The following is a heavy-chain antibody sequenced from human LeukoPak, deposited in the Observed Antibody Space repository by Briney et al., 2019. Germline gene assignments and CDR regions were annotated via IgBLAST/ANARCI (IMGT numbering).Heavy chain of an antibody. V-gene: IGHV4-61*02. CDR1: GGSISSGSYY. Sequence: PSGTLSLTCTVSGGSISSGSYYWSWIRQPAGKGLEWIGRIYTSGSTNYNPSLKSRVTISVDTSKNQFSLKLSSVTAADTAVYYCARVAARPGYPFDYWGQGTLVTVSS. CDR2: IYTSGST. J-gene: IGHJ4*02. CDR3: ARVAARPGYPFDY. D-gene: IGHD6-6*01.